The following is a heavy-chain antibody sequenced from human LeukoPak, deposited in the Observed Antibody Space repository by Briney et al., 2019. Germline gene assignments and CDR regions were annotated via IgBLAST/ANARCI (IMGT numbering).Heavy chain of an antibody. J-gene: IGHJ3*02. CDR3: ARGEYSSPRSAFDI. CDR2: INPNSDYT. D-gene: IGHD6-6*01. V-gene: IGHV1-2*02. Sequence: ASVRVSCKASGYTFTDYYIHWVRQAPGQGLEWMGWINPNSDYTFYAQKFQGRVTLTRDMSTSTVYMELSSLRSEDTAVYSCARGEYSSPRSAFDIWGQGTMVTVSS. CDR1: GYTFTDYY.